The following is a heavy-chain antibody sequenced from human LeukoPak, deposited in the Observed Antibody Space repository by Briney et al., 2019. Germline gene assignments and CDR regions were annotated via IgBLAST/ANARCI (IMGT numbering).Heavy chain of an antibody. CDR3: ARGRAAAGLNPLLDY. CDR1: GGSFSGYY. CDR2: INHSGST. V-gene: IGHV4-34*01. Sequence: SETLSLTCAVYGGSFSGYYWSWTRQPPGKGLEWIGEINHSGSTNYNPSLKSRVTISVDTSKNQFSLKLSSVTAADTAVYYCARGRAAAGLNPLLDYWGQGTLVTVSS. J-gene: IGHJ4*02. D-gene: IGHD6-13*01.